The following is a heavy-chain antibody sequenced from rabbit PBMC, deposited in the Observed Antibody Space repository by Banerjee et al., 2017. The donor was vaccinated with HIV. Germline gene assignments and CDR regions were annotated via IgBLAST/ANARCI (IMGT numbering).Heavy chain of an antibody. Sequence: QSLEESGGDLVKPGASLTLTCIASGFSFSSSYWICWVRQAPGKGLEWIACIYAGSSGSTYYASWAKGRFTISKTSSTTVTLQMTSLTAADTATYFCARWAAGINIDLWGPGTLV. CDR3: ARWAAGINIDL. V-gene: IGHV1S40*01. CDR2: IYAGSSGST. D-gene: IGHD4-2*01. CDR1: GFSFSSSYW. J-gene: IGHJ4*01.